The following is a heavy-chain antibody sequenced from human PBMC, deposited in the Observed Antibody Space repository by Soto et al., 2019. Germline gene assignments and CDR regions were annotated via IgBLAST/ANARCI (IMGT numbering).Heavy chain of an antibody. D-gene: IGHD5-18*01. CDR2: ISYDGSNK. V-gene: IGHV3-30*18. Sequence: QVQLVESGGGVVQPGRSLRLSCAASGFTFSSYGMHWVRQAPGKGLEWVAVISYDGSNKYYADSVKGRFTISRDNSKNTLYLQMNSLRAEDTAVYYCAKDPNYLTWIQLPRGGMDVWGQGTTVTVSS. CDR3: AKDPNYLTWIQLPRGGMDV. CDR1: GFTFSSYG. J-gene: IGHJ6*02.